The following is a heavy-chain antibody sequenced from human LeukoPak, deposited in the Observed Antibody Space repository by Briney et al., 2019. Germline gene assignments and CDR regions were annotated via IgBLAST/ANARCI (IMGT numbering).Heavy chain of an antibody. CDR2: INPNSGGT. V-gene: IGHV1-2*02. D-gene: IGHD1-26*01. CDR1: GYTFTDYY. J-gene: IGHJ3*02. CDR3: ARNKLGKAFDI. Sequence: ASVKVSCKASGYTFTDYYIHWVRQAPGQGLEWMGWINPNSGGTNRAQKFQDRITMTRDTSINTAYMEVSRMRYDDTAVYYCARNKLGKAFDIWGQGTMVTVSS.